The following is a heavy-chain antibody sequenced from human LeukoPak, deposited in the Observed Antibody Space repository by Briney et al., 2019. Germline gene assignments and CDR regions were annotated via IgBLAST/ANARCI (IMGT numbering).Heavy chain of an antibody. V-gene: IGHV4-59*08. CDR2: IYYSGST. D-gene: IGHD2-15*01. CDR3: ASTVVVAAKFAFDI. J-gene: IGHJ3*02. Sequence: PSETLSLTCTVSGGSISSYYWSWIRQPPGKGLEWIGYIYYSGSTNYNPSLKSRVTISVDTSKNQFSLKLSSVTAADTAVYYCASTVVVAAKFAFDIWGQGTMVTVSS. CDR1: GGSISSYY.